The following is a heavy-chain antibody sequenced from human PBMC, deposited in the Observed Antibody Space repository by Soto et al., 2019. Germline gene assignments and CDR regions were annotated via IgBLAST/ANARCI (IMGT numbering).Heavy chain of an antibody. CDR1: GFSFSHYW. V-gene: IGHV3-74*01. J-gene: IGHJ4*02. CDR3: ADSWLPTSY. D-gene: IGHD3-10*01. CDR2: ISPDGRTT. Sequence: PVGSLRLSCAASGFSFSHYWMHWVRQAPGKGLVWVSRISPDGRTTTYADSVKGRFTISRDNAKSTLYLQMNSLAVEDGAVYYCADSWLPTSYWGPGTLVTVSS.